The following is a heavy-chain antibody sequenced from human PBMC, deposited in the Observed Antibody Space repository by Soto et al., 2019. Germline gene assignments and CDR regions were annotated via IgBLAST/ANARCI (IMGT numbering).Heavy chain of an antibody. CDR3: ARSPPLGYCTNGVCLHAFDI. D-gene: IGHD2-8*01. Sequence: GESLKISCKGSGYSFTSYWIGWVRQMPGKGLEWMGIIYPGDSDTRYSPSFQGQVTISADKSISTAYLQWSSLKASDTAMYYCARSPPLGYCTNGVCLHAFDIWGQGTMVTVSS. V-gene: IGHV5-51*01. CDR1: GYSFTSYW. CDR2: IYPGDSDT. J-gene: IGHJ3*02.